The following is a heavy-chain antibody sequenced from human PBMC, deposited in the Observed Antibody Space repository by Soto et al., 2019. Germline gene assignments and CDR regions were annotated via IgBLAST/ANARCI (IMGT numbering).Heavy chain of an antibody. CDR2: ISGSGGST. Sequence: LRLSCAASGFTFSSYAMSWVRQAPGKGLEWVSAISGSGGSTYYADSVKGRFTISRDNSKNTLYLQMNSLRAEDTAVYYCAKGRGYYDSSGYYSTGAFDIWGQGTMVTVSS. J-gene: IGHJ3*02. V-gene: IGHV3-23*01. CDR1: GFTFSSYA. D-gene: IGHD3-22*01. CDR3: AKGRGYYDSSGYYSTGAFDI.